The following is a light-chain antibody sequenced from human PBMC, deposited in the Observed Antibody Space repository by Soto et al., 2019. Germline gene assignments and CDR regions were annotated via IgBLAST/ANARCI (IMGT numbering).Light chain of an antibody. V-gene: IGKV3-11*01. CDR2: DAS. Sequence: EIVLTQSPATLSLSPGERATLSCRASQSVSSYFAWYQQKPGQAPRLLIYDASNRATGIPPRFSGSGSGTDFTLTISSLEPEDFAVYYCQQRSNWPPNTFGRGTKLEIK. J-gene: IGKJ2*01. CDR1: QSVSSY. CDR3: QQRSNWPPNT.